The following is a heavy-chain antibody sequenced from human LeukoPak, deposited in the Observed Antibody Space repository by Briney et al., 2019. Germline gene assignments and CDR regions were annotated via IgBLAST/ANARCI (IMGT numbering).Heavy chain of an antibody. V-gene: IGHV3-48*03. Sequence: GGSLRLSCAASGFTFSSYEMNWVRQAPGKGLEWVSYISSSGSTIYYPDSVKGRFTISRDNAKTSLYLQMNSLRAEDTAVYYCARFGEFMYYYYGMDVWGKGTTVTVSS. CDR2: ISSSGSTI. CDR3: ARFGEFMYYYYGMDV. CDR1: GFTFSSYE. D-gene: IGHD3-10*01. J-gene: IGHJ6*04.